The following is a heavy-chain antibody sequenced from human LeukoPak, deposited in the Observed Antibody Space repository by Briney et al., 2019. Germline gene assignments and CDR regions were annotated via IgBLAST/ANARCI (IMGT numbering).Heavy chain of an antibody. D-gene: IGHD3-22*01. J-gene: IGHJ4*02. Sequence: SETLSLTCTVSGGSISYYWSWLRPPPGKGLEWIGYIYYSGSTNYNPSLKSRVTISVDTSKNQFSLKLSSVTAGDTAVDYCSRATSDSGGYYYFDYWGQGTLVTVSS. CDR3: SRATSDSGGYYYFDY. CDR2: IYYSGST. CDR1: GGSISYY. V-gene: IGHV4-59*01.